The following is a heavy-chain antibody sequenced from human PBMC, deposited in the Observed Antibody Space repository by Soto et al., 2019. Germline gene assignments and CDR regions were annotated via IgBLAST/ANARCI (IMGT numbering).Heavy chain of an antibody. V-gene: IGHV4-61*08. D-gene: IGHD1-26*01. CDR1: GDSVSSDGYF. Sequence: QVQLRESGPGLLKPSETLSLTCTVSGDSVSSDGYFWTWVRQPPGKGLAVIAYISYTGDTNYNPSLKSRVTISVDTSRNEFSLKVRSVSAADTAMYFCARIVVGVTIDCWAQGTLLTVSS. CDR3: ARIVVGVTIDC. CDR2: ISYTGDT. J-gene: IGHJ4*02.